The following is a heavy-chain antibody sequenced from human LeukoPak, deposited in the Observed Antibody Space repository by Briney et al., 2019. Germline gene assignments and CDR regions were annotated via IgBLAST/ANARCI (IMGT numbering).Heavy chain of an antibody. CDR1: GFTFNTYG. CDR3: ARAKRNGFDI. J-gene: IGHJ3*02. V-gene: IGHV3-48*04. Sequence: GGSLRLSCAASGFTFNTYGMSWVRQAPGKGLEWVSYISSSGSTIYYADSVKGRFTISRDNAKNSLYLQMNSLRAEDTAVYYCARAKRNGFDIWGQGTMVTVSS. CDR2: ISSSGSTI.